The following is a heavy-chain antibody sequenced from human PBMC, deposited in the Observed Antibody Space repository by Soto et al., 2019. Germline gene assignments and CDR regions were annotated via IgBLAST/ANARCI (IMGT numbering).Heavy chain of an antibody. CDR2: ISGTGGST. Sequence: GGSLRLSCAASGFTFRSYAMSWVRQAPGKGLEWVSAISGTGGSTYYADSVKGRFTISRDNSKNTLYLQLNSLRAEDTAVYYCAKDQDPDYYDNSGSSDWGQGTLVTVAS. D-gene: IGHD3-22*01. CDR1: GFTFRSYA. J-gene: IGHJ4*02. V-gene: IGHV3-23*01. CDR3: AKDQDPDYYDNSGSSD.